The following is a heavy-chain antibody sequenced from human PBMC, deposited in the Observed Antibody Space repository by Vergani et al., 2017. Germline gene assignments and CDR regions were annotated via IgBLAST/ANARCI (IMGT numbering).Heavy chain of an antibody. D-gene: IGHD2-21*02. J-gene: IGHJ3*02. CDR1: GGSISSYY. CDR3: ARNPYCGGDCYSDSLDI. V-gene: IGHV4-59*01. CDR2: IYYSGST. Sequence: QVQLQESGPGLVKPSETLSLTCPVSGGSISSYYWSWIRQPPGKGLEWIGYIYYSGSTNYNPSLKSRVTISVDTSKNQCSLKLRSVTAADTAVYYCARNPYCGGDCYSDSLDIWGQGTMVTVSS.